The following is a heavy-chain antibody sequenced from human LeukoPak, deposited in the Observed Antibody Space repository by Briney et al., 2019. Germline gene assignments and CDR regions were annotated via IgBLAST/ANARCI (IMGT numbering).Heavy chain of an antibody. CDR1: GFTFNTYS. CDR2: ISSGSSTI. CDR3: ARKAQYNGHYPLDY. D-gene: IGHD1-7*01. V-gene: IGHV3-48*01. Sequence: GGSLRLSCAASGFTFNTYSMNWVRQAPGKGLEWISYISSGSSTIYYADSVKGRSTISRDNAKNSLYLQMNSLRAEDTALYFCARKAQYNGHYPLDYWGQGTLVTVSS. J-gene: IGHJ4*02.